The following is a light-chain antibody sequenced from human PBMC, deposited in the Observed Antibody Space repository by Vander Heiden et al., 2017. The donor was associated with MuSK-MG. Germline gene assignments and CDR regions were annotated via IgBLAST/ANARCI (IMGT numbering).Light chain of an antibody. CDR1: SSNIGAGYD. J-gene: IGLJ2*01. CDR3: HSFDRGLRGSV. V-gene: IGLV1-40*01. CDR2: GYN. Sequence: QSVLTQPPSVAAAPGQRVTISCTGSSSNIGAGYDVHWYQQLPGRAPRLLIYGYNNRPSGVPDRFSGSKSGSSASLVITGLQAEDEADYHCHSFDRGLRGSVFGGGTKLTVL.